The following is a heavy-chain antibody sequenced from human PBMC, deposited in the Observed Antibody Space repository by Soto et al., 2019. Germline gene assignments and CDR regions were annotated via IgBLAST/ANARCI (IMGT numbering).Heavy chain of an antibody. CDR2: VNPSSGGT. CDR3: ARGLRWRDLDY. V-gene: IGHV1-2*02. CDR1: GDTVIDYF. Sequence: APVNVSCKASGDTVIDYFIHWVRQAPGQGLEWMGCVNPSSGGTNYAQKFQGRVTMTKDTSVSTAYMDLSSLRSDDTAVYYCARGLRWRDLDYWGQGTQVTVSS. D-gene: IGHD2-21*01. J-gene: IGHJ4*02.